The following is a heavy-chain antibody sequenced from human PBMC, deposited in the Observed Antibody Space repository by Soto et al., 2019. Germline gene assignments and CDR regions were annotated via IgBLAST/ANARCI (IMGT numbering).Heavy chain of an antibody. CDR3: ARDRSEPYGDSNYYYYYGMDV. Sequence: GGSLRLSCAASGFTVSSNYMSWVRQAPGKGLEWVSVIYSGGSTYYADSVKGRFTISRDNSKNTLYLQMNSLRAEDTAVYYCARDRSEPYGDSNYYYYYGMDVWGQGTTVTVSS. CDR1: GFTVSSNY. V-gene: IGHV3-53*01. D-gene: IGHD4-17*01. CDR2: IYSGGST. J-gene: IGHJ6*02.